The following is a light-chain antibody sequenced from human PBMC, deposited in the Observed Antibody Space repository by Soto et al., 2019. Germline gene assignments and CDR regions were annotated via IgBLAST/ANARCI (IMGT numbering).Light chain of an antibody. J-gene: IGKJ4*01. CDR2: GAS. CDR3: QQYNDWPPVT. CDR1: QSVSNN. V-gene: IGKV3D-15*01. Sequence: EVVLTQSPVALSLSPGERATLSCRAIQSVSNNYLAWYQQQPGQAPRLLIYGASNRATGIPDRFSGRGSGTEFTLTISSLQSEDFAVYYCQQYNDWPPVTFGGGTKVDIK.